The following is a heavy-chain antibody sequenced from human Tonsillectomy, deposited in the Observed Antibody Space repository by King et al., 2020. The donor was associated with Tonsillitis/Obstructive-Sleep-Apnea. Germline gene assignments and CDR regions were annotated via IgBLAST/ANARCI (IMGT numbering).Heavy chain of an antibody. CDR2: FSGSGSNT. CDR1: GFTFSSYA. Sequence: VQLVESGGGLVQPGGCLRLSCAASGFTFSSYAMNWVRQAPGKGLDWVSSFSGSGSNTNYADSVKGRFTISRDNSKNTLYLQMNSLRAEDTAVYYCAKSDDILTGSDYWGQGTLVAVSS. CDR3: AKSDDILTGSDY. J-gene: IGHJ4*02. V-gene: IGHV3-23*04. D-gene: IGHD3-9*01.